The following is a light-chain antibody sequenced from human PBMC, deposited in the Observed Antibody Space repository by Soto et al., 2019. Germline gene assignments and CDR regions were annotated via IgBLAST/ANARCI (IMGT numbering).Light chain of an antibody. CDR1: QGISSY. CDR3: QQYYSYPRE. Sequence: AIRMTQSPSSFSASTGNRVTITCRANQGISSYLAWYQQKPGKAPKLLIYAASTLQSGVPSRFSGSGSGTNFTLTICCLQSEDFAIYYCQQYYSYPREFGQGTKVDIK. J-gene: IGKJ1*01. CDR2: AAS. V-gene: IGKV1-8*01.